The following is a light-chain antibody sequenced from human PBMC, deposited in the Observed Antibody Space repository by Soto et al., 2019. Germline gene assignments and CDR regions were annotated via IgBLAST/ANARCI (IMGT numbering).Light chain of an antibody. CDR2: GAS. V-gene: IGKV3-15*01. CDR1: QSVSTK. Sequence: EIVMTQSPATRSVSPGERATLSCRASQSVSTKLAWYQQKPGQGPGLLIYGASTRATGIPARFSGSGSGTEFTLTSTSLQSEYVALYYCQHYSTGLWTFGQGNKVEI. J-gene: IGKJ1*01. CDR3: QHYSTGLWT.